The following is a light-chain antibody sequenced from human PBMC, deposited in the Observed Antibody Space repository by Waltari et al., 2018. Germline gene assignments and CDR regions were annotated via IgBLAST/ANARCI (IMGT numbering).Light chain of an antibody. V-gene: IGKV3-15*01. J-gene: IGKJ1*01. CDR3: QQYNHWPPGT. CDR1: QPIGSR. CDR2: GAS. Sequence: ETVLTQSPATLSVSPGERATISCRTSQPIGSRLAWYQQKPGQAPRLVIYGASIRATGIPARFSGSGSETEFALTISGLQSEDFAVYYCQQYNHWPPGTFGQGTKVEI.